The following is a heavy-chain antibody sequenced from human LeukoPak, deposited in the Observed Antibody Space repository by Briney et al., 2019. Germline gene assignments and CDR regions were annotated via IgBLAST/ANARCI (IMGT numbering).Heavy chain of an antibody. Sequence: GESLKISCKGSGYSFTSYWIGWVRQMPGKGLEWMGIIYPGDSDTRYSPSFQGQVTISADKSISTAYLQWSSLKASDTAMYYCARRAPYCSGGSCYLDYWGRGTLVTVSS. CDR1: GYSFTSYW. D-gene: IGHD2-15*01. J-gene: IGHJ4*02. CDR3: ARRAPYCSGGSCYLDY. CDR2: IYPGDSDT. V-gene: IGHV5-51*01.